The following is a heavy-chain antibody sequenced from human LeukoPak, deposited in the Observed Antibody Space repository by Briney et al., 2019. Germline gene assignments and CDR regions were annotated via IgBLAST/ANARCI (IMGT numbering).Heavy chain of an antibody. D-gene: IGHD5-12*01. V-gene: IGHV4-34*01. CDR2: INHSGST. CDR3: ARGRGAFDI. Sequence: PSETLSLTCAVYGGSFSGYYWSWIRQPPGKGLEWIGEINHSGSTNYNPSLKSRVTISVDTSKNQFSLKLSSVTAADTAVYYCARGRGAFDIWGQGTMVTVSP. CDR1: GGSFSGYY. J-gene: IGHJ3*02.